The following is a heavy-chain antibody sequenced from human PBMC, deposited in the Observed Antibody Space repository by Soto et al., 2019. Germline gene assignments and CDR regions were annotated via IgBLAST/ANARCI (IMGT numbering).Heavy chain of an antibody. CDR2: ISAYNGNT. Sequence: QVQLVQSGAEVKKPGASVKVSCKASGYTFTSYGISWVRQAPGQGLEWMGWISAYNGNTNYAQKLQGRVTMTTDTSTSTAYMELRSLRSDDTAVYYCARDDLPYYYDSSGYHKGFAYWGQGTLVTVSS. J-gene: IGHJ4*02. CDR3: ARDDLPYYYDSSGYHKGFAY. CDR1: GYTFTSYG. V-gene: IGHV1-18*01. D-gene: IGHD3-22*01.